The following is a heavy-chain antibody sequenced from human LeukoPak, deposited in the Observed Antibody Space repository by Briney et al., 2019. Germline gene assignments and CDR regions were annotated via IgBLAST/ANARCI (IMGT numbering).Heavy chain of an antibody. CDR3: ARQGADQLLFDY. Sequence: ASVKVACKASGYTFTNYDINWVRQATGQGLEWMGWRNPNSGRTGFAQKFQGRLTMTADKSTSTAYMELSSLRSEDTAVYYCARQGADQLLFDYWGQGTLVTVSS. D-gene: IGHD2-2*01. CDR1: GYTFTNYD. CDR2: RNPNSGRT. V-gene: IGHV1-8*01. J-gene: IGHJ4*02.